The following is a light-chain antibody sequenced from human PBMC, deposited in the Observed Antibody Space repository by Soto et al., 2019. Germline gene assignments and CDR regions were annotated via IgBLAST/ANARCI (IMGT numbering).Light chain of an antibody. V-gene: IGKV3-15*01. J-gene: IGKJ2*01. Sequence: EIVMTQSPATLSVSPGERATLSCSASQSVSSNLTWYQQKPGQAPMLLIYGASTRATGIPARFSGSGSGTEFTLTISRLQSEDFAVYYCQQYNTWPRTFGQGTKLEIK. CDR1: QSVSSN. CDR3: QQYNTWPRT. CDR2: GAS.